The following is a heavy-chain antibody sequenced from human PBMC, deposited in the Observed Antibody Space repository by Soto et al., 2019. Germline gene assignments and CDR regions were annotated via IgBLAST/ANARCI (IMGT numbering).Heavy chain of an antibody. J-gene: IGHJ2*01. CDR2: ISWNSGSI. Sequence: GGSLRLSCAASGFTFDDYAMHWVRQAPGKGLEWVSGISWNSGSIGYADSVKGRFTISRDNAKNSLYLQMNSLRAEDTALYYCARSYYYDSSGYTFDLWGRGTLVT. CDR1: GFTFDDYA. D-gene: IGHD3-22*01. CDR3: ARSYYYDSSGYTFDL. V-gene: IGHV3-9*01.